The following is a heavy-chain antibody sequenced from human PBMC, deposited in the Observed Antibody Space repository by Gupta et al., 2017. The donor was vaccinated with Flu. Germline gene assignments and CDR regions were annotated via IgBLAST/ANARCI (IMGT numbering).Heavy chain of an antibody. V-gene: IGHV3-33*01. D-gene: IGHD1-20*01. CDR1: GFTFSRYG. CDR2: RWDDSSNK. J-gene: IGHJ4*02. CDR3: VTSNWNFFDY. Sequence: VQLVESGGGVVQPGRSLRLSCAASGFTFSRYGMHWVRQAPGKGLEWVAVRWDDSSNKYYADSVKGRFTISRDNSKNTLYLQMDSLRAGDTAVYYCVTSNWNFFDYWGQGTLVTVSS.